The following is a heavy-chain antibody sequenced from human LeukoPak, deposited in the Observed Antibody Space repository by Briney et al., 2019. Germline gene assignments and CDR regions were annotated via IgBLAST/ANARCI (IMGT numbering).Heavy chain of an antibody. D-gene: IGHD3-10*01. Sequence: ASVKVSCKASGYTFTSYGISWVRQAPGQGLEWMGGISAYNGNTNYTQKLQGRVTMTTDTPTSTAYMELRSLRSDDTAVYYCARDRAGYGSGSYVRFDPWGQGTLVTVSS. CDR3: ARDRAGYGSGSYVRFDP. CDR2: ISAYNGNT. V-gene: IGHV1-18*01. J-gene: IGHJ5*02. CDR1: GYTFTSYG.